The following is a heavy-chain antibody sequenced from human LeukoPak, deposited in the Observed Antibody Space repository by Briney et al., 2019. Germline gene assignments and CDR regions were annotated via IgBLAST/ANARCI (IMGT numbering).Heavy chain of an antibody. V-gene: IGHV1-18*01. Sequence: ASVKVSCKASGYTFTSYGISGVRQAPGQGLEWMGWISANNGNTNYAQKLQGRVTMTTDTSTSTAYMELRSLRSDDTSVYYCARDMVRGVTVLDYWGQGTLVTVSS. CDR3: ARDMVRGVTVLDY. CDR2: ISANNGNT. CDR1: GYTFTSYG. J-gene: IGHJ4*02. D-gene: IGHD3-10*01.